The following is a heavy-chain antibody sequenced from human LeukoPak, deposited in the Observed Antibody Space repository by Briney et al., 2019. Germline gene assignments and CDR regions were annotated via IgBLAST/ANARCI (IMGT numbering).Heavy chain of an antibody. CDR3: AKPTYPYYGSGSYYNG. V-gene: IGHV3-7*03. Sequence: GGSLRLSCAASGFTFSSYWMSWVRQAPGKGLEWVANIKQDGSEKYYVDSVKGRFTISRDNAKNSLYLQMNSLRAEDTAVYYCAKPTYPYYGSGSYYNGWGQGTLVTVSS. CDR1: GFTFSSYW. J-gene: IGHJ4*02. D-gene: IGHD3-10*01. CDR2: IKQDGSEK.